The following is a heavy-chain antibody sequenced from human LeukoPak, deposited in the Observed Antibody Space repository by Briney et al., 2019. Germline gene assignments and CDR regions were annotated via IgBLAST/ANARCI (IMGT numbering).Heavy chain of an antibody. J-gene: IGHJ6*02. CDR3: ARLIVVDYYYGMDV. CDR1: GGSFSGYY. D-gene: IGHD2-15*01. CDR2: INHSGST. Sequence: SETLPLTCAVYGGSFSGYYWSWIRQPPGKGLEWIGEINHSGSTNYNPSLKSRVTISVDTSKNQFSLKLSSVTAADTAVYYCARLIVVDYYYGMDVWGQGTTVTVSS. V-gene: IGHV4-34*01.